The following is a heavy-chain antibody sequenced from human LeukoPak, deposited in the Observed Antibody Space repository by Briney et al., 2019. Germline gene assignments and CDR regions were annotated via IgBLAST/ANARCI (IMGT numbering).Heavy chain of an antibody. D-gene: IGHD3-22*01. Sequence: GGSLRLSCAASGFAFSSYSMNWVRQAPGKGLEWVSSISSSSSYIYYVDSVKGRFTISRDNAKKSVYLQMNSLRAEDTAVYYCARGQLYYDSSGFDYWGQGTLVTVSS. V-gene: IGHV3-21*01. J-gene: IGHJ4*02. CDR2: ISSSSSYI. CDR1: GFAFSSYS. CDR3: ARGQLYYDSSGFDY.